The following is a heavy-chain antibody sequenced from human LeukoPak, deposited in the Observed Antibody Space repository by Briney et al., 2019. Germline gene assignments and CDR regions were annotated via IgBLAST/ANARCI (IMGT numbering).Heavy chain of an antibody. CDR3: AKDQVTIYGVVITDYFDY. D-gene: IGHD3-3*01. V-gene: IGHV3-23*01. CDR2: ISGSGGST. CDR1: GFTFSSYA. J-gene: IGHJ4*02. Sequence: PGGSLRLSCAASGFTFSSYAMSWVRQAPGRGLEWVSAISGSGGSTYYADSVKGRFTISRDNSKNTLYLQMNSLRAEDTAVYYCAKDQVTIYGVVITDYFDYWVQGTLVTVSS.